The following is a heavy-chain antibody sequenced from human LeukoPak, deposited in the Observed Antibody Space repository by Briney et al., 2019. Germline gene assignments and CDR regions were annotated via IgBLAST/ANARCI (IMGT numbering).Heavy chain of an antibody. CDR1: GGSMSSGSYY. Sequence: SETLSLTCTVSGGSMSSGSYYWSWIRQPAGKGLEWIGRIYTSGSTNYNPSLKSRVTISVDTSKNQFSLKLSSVTAADTAVYYCAGDRAYDYVWGSYRYIWFDPWGQGTLVTVSS. V-gene: IGHV4-61*02. CDR2: IYTSGST. D-gene: IGHD3-16*02. CDR3: AGDRAYDYVWGSYRYIWFDP. J-gene: IGHJ5*02.